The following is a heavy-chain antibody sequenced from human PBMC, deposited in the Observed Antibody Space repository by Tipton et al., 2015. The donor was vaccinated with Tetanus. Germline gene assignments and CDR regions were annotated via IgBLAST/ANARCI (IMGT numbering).Heavy chain of an antibody. CDR1: GFSISDYY. CDR2: ISRGGSAI. J-gene: IGHJ4*02. D-gene: IGHD2-2*01. V-gene: IGHV3-11*01. Sequence: SLRLSCIGSGFSISDYYMSWIRQVPGKGPEWLLQISRGGSAITYGDSVQGRFTISRDNARNSVYLQINSLRAEDTATYYCVRDISHVGTTFYFDLWGRGTLLTVSS. CDR3: VRDISHVGTTFYFDL.